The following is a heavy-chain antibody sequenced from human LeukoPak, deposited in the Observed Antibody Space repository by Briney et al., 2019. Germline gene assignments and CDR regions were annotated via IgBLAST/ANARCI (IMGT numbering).Heavy chain of an antibody. J-gene: IGHJ4*02. V-gene: IGHV3-23*01. Sequence: GGSLRLSCAASGFTFSSYAMSWVRQAPGKGLEWVSFISGNSGSTYYADSVKGRFTISRDNPKNTLYLQMNSLRAEDTAIYYCVKVRLVGATTPFDYWAREPWSPSP. CDR2: ISGNSGST. CDR1: GFTFSSYA. D-gene: IGHD1-26*01. CDR3: VKVRLVGATTPFDY.